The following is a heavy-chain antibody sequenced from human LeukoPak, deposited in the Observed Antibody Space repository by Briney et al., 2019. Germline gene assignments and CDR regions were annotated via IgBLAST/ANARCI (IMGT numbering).Heavy chain of an antibody. Sequence: SETLSLTCSVSGGSIRSNSHYWAWIRQPPGKGLEWIGSIYHSGKTYYNPSLKTRVALSVDTSKNHFSLNLSSVTAADTAVYYCAKKKVHRGRGLFAVAGTGPWGLDYWGQGTLVTVSS. CDR3: AKKKVHRGRGLFAVAGTGPWGLDY. CDR2: IYHSGKT. CDR1: GGSIRSNSHY. J-gene: IGHJ4*02. D-gene: IGHD6-19*01. V-gene: IGHV4-39*07.